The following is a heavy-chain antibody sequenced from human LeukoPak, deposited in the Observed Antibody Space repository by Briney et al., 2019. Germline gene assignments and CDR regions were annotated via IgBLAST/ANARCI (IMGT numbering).Heavy chain of an antibody. CDR3: ARAGSNYLYFDS. CDR1: GFTVSSNY. Sequence: SGGSLRLSCAASGFTVSSNYMSWVRQAPGKGLEWVSVIYSGGTTYYADSVKGRFTISRDNSKNTLYLQMNSLRAEDTAVYYCARAGSNYLYFDSWGQGPLVTVSS. D-gene: IGHD4-11*01. V-gene: IGHV3-53*01. CDR2: IYSGGTT. J-gene: IGHJ4*02.